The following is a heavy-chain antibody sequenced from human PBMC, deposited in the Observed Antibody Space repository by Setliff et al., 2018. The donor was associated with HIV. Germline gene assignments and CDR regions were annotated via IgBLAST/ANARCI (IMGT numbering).Heavy chain of an antibody. Sequence: SETLSLTCTVSGGSITSYYWSWIRQPAGKGLEWFGRIYISGSTNYNPSFESRVTMSIDTSKNQFSLKLSSVTAADTAMYYCARWTVGELDHFDSWGQGTPVTVSS. D-gene: IGHD4-17*01. V-gene: IGHV4-4*07. J-gene: IGHJ4*02. CDR1: GGSITSYY. CDR2: IYISGST. CDR3: ARWTVGELDHFDS.